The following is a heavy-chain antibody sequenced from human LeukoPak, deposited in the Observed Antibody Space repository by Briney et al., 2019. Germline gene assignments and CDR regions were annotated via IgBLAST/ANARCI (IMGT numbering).Heavy chain of an antibody. Sequence: SETLSLTCAVYGGSFSGYYWSWIRQPPGKGLEWIGEINHSGSTNYNPSLKRRVTISVDTSKNQFSLKLSSVTAADTAVYYCARPRRYYYDSSGQEFNYWGQGTLVTVSS. CDR2: INHSGST. J-gene: IGHJ4*02. D-gene: IGHD3-22*01. CDR1: GGSFSGYY. V-gene: IGHV4-34*01. CDR3: ARPRRYYYDSSGQEFNY.